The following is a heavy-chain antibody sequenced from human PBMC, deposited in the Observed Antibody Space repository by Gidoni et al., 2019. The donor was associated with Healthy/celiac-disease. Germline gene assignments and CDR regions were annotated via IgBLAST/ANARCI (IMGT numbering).Heavy chain of an antibody. D-gene: IGHD3-10*01. V-gene: IGHV4-59*01. CDR2: IYYSGST. CDR1: GGSLSSYY. CDR3: ARDYGSGSYRWFDP. Sequence: QVQLQESGPGLVKPSETLSLTCTVSGGSLSSYYWSWIRQPPGKGLEWIGYIYYSGSTNYNPSLKSRVTISVDTSKNQFSLKLSSVTAADTAVYYWARDYGSGSYRWFDPWGQGTLVTVSS. J-gene: IGHJ5*02.